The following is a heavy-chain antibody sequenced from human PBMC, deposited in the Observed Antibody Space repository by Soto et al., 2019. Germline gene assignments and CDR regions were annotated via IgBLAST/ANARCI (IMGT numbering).Heavy chain of an antibody. CDR1: GFTFSSYA. CDR2: ISGSGGST. V-gene: IGHV3-23*01. Sequence: GGSLRLSCAASGFTFSSYAMSWVRQAPGKGLEWVSAISGSGGSTYYADSVKGRFTISRDNSKNTLYLQMNSLRAEDTAVYYCAKDPIWCTNGVCWVFDYWGQGTLVTVSS. D-gene: IGHD2-8*01. J-gene: IGHJ4*02. CDR3: AKDPIWCTNGVCWVFDY.